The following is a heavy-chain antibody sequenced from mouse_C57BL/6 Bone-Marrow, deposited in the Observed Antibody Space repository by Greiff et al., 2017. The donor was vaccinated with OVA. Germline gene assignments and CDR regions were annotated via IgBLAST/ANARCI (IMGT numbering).Heavy chain of an antibody. CDR2: ISYDGSN. D-gene: IGHD2-4*01. Sequence: EVQVVESGPGLVKPSQSLSLTCSVTGYSITSGYYWNWIRQFPGNKLEWMGYISYDGSNNYNPFLKNRISITRDTSKNQFFLKLNSVTTEDTATYYCARAIYYDYDEYAYWGRGTLVTVSA. V-gene: IGHV3-6*01. CDR3: ARAIYYDYDEYAY. J-gene: IGHJ3*01. CDR1: GYSITSGYY.